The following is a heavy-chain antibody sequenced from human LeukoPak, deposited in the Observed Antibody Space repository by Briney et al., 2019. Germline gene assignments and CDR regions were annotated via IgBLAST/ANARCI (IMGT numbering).Heavy chain of an antibody. V-gene: IGHV4-59*01. CDR1: GGSISSYY. Sequence: SETLSLTCTVSGGSISSYYWSWIRQPPGKGLEWIGYIYYSGSTNYNPSLRSRVTISVDTSKNQFSLKLSSVTAADTAVYYCARDTADPGYYYYMDVWGKGTTVTVSS. D-gene: IGHD2-2*01. CDR2: IYYSGST. J-gene: IGHJ6*03. CDR3: ARDTADPGYYYYMDV.